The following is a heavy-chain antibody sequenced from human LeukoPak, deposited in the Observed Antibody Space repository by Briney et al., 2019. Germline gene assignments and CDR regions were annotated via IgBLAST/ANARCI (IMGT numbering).Heavy chain of an antibody. V-gene: IGHV3-13*01. CDR1: GFTFSSYS. J-gene: IGHJ5*02. Sequence: GGSLRLSCAAPGFTFSSYSMNWVRQAPGKGLEWVSAICTTGNTYYADSVKGRFTISRENAKSSLYLQMNSLRAGDTAVYYCARGRAPKVAGMGNWFDPWGQGTLVTVSS. CDR2: ICTTGNT. CDR3: ARGRAPKVAGMGNWFDP. D-gene: IGHD6-19*01.